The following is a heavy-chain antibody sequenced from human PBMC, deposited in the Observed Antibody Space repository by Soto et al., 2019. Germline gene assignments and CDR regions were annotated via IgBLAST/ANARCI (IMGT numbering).Heavy chain of an antibody. J-gene: IGHJ5*02. Sequence: QLQLQESGSGLVKPSQTLSLTCAVSGGSISSGGYSWSWIRQPPGKGLEWIGYIYHRGSTYCNPSHKSLVTITVDRSKNQFSLKLSSVTAADTAVYYCVGSIGAFWLDPWGQGTLVTVSS. V-gene: IGHV4-30-2*01. CDR3: VGSIGAFWLDP. D-gene: IGHD3-10*01. CDR1: GGSISSGGYS. CDR2: IYHRGST.